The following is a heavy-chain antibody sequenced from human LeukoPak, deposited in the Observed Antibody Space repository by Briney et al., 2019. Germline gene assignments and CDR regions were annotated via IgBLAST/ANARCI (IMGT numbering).Heavy chain of an antibody. D-gene: IGHD2-2*03. V-gene: IGHV1-18*01. CDR1: GYTFTSYG. CDR3: ARDGYCSSTSCYALDY. Sequence: ASVKVSCKASGYTFTSYGISWVRQAPGQVLEWMGWISAYNGNTNYAQKLQGRVTMTTDTSTSTAYMELRSLRSDDTAVYYCARDGYCSSTSCYALDYWGQGTLVTVSS. CDR2: ISAYNGNT. J-gene: IGHJ4*02.